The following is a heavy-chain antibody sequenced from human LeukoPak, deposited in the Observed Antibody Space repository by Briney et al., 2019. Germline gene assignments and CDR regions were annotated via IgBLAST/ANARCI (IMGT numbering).Heavy chain of an antibody. D-gene: IGHD1-1*01. V-gene: IGHV4-39*01. J-gene: IGHJ4*02. Sequence: SETLSLTCTVSGDSITSSGFYWGWIRQPPGQGLEWIGNVYYSRATYYNPSLKSRVTMSVDTSKNQFSLKLSSVTAADTAVYYCARLDYNFGTNWGQGALVTVSP. CDR3: ARLDYNFGTN. CDR1: GDSITSSGFY. CDR2: VYYSRAT.